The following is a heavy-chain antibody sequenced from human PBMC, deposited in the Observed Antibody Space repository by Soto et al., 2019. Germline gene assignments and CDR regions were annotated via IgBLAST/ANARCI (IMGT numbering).Heavy chain of an antibody. D-gene: IGHD6-19*01. V-gene: IGHV2-26*01. Sequence: GYGPTLVNPTETLTLTCTVSGFSLNNARLGVSWIRQPPGKALEWLAHLFSNDEKSYSPSLKSRLTISKDPSKSQVVLTMTNMDPVDTATYYCARSQRQWLVVIDYWGPGTLVTVSS. CDR3: ARSQRQWLVVIDY. CDR2: LFSNDEK. CDR1: GFSLNNARLG. J-gene: IGHJ4*02.